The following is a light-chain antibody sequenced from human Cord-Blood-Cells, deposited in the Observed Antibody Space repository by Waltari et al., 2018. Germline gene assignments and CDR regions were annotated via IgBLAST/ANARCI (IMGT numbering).Light chain of an antibody. CDR1: SSDVGGYNS. CDR3: SSYTSSSRV. J-gene: IGLJ3*02. CDR2: EVS. V-gene: IGLV2-14*01. Sequence: QSALTQPAPVSGSPGQSTTISCTGTSSDVGGYNSVSWYQQHPGKAPKLMIYEVSNRPSGVSNRFSGSKSGNTASLTISGLQAEDEADYYCSSYTSSSRVFGGGTKLTVL.